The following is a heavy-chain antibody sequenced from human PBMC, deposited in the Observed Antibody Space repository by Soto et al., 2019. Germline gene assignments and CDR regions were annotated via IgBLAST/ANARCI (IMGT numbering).Heavy chain of an antibody. V-gene: IGHV1-2*02. CDR3: GMSNSCYRLFDI. CDR2: INPNNGGT. Sequence: ASVKVSCKASGYTFTDYFMHWVRQAPGQGLEWMGWINPNNGGTNYAQNFQGRVTMTRDTSISTAYMELSRLRSDDTAVYYCGMSNSCYRLFDIWGKVTMVTVSS. D-gene: IGHD3-16*02. J-gene: IGHJ3*02. CDR1: GYTFTDYF.